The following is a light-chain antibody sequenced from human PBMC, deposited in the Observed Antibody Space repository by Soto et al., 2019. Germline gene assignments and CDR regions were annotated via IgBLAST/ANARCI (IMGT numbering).Light chain of an antibody. CDR3: QERSNWLT. CDR1: QSVSSY. CDR2: DAS. V-gene: IGKV3-11*01. J-gene: IGKJ4*01. Sequence: EIVLTQSPATLSLSPGERATLSCRASQSVSSYLAWYQRKPGQAPRLLIYDASNRATGIPPRFSGSGSGTDFTLTISSLEPEDFAGYYCQERSNWLTFGGGTKVEIK.